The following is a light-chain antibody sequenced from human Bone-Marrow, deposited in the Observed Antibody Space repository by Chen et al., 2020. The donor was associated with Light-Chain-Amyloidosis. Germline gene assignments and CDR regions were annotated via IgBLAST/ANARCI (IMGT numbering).Light chain of an antibody. CDR1: QTISSNY. CDR2: GSS. Sequence: EIVLTQSPGTLSLSPGEGANLSCRASQTISSNYVTWYQQKFGQAPRVLVYGSSSRATGIPDRFTGSGSGTDFTLTINRLEPEDFAMYYCQQYGTSPLTFGGGTKVEIQ. J-gene: IGKJ4*01. CDR3: QQYGTSPLT. V-gene: IGKV3-20*01.